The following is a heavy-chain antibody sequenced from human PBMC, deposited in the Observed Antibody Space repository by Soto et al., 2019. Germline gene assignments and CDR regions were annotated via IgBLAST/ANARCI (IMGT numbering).Heavy chain of an antibody. D-gene: IGHD3-3*01. CDR1: GDSVSSDSYY. CDR2: ISHSGST. Sequence: QLQLQESGPGLVKPSETLSLTCTVSGDSVSSDSYYWSWIRQPPGKRLEWIGYISHSGSTSYNPSLQSRVSMSIDTSKNQLFLELSSVTAADTAIYYCAREGGVLRLSNWLDPWGQGTLVTVSA. CDR3: AREGGVLRLSNWLDP. J-gene: IGHJ5*02. V-gene: IGHV4-61*01.